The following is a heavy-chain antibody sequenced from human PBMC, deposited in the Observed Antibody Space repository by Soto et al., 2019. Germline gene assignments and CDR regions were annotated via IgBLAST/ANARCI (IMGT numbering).Heavy chain of an antibody. CDR1: GFTFKNYD. V-gene: IGHV3-23*01. CDR3: AKDRQFRSYYESAGHYNN. J-gene: IGHJ4*02. Sequence: EVLLLESGGGLVQPGGSLRLSCVASGFTFKNYDMRWVRQAPGKGLEWVSGISGSGAITYYADSVRGRFTISRDNSKNTLYLQLNSLRAEDTAIYYCAKDRQFRSYYESAGHYNNWGQVTLVTVSS. D-gene: IGHD3-10*01. CDR2: ISGSGAIT.